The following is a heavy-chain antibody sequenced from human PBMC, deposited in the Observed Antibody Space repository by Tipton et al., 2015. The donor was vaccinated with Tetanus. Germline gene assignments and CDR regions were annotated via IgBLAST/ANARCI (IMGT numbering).Heavy chain of an antibody. Sequence: TLSLTCTVSGGSFSSYFWTWIRQPPGKGLEWIGNIYNIARTNYNPSLRSRVTMSVDTSKNQFYLQLSSVTAADTAVYFCARASQRTFDSWGQGTRVTVSS. J-gene: IGHJ4*02. CDR1: GGSFSSYF. CDR3: ARASQRTFDS. CDR2: IYNIART. V-gene: IGHV4-59*01. D-gene: IGHD5-18*01.